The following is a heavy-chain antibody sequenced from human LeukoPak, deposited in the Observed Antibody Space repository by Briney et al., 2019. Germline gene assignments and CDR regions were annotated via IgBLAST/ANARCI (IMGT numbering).Heavy chain of an antibody. D-gene: IGHD2-15*01. Sequence: PGGSLRLSCAASGFTFSSYAMRWVRQAPGKGLEWVAVISYDGSNKYYADSVKGRFTISRDNSKNTLYLQMNSLRAEDTAVYYCARGTCSYWGQGTLVTVSS. J-gene: IGHJ4*02. CDR3: ARGTCSY. CDR2: ISYDGSNK. V-gene: IGHV3-30-3*01. CDR1: GFTFSSYA.